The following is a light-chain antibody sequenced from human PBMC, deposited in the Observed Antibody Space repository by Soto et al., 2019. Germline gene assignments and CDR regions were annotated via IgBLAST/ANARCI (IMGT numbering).Light chain of an antibody. J-gene: IGLJ1*01. V-gene: IGLV1-44*01. CDR3: AAWDDSLSGYV. Sequence: QSVLTQPPSASGTPWQRVTSSCSGSTANIGSNTVNWDQQLPGAAPKLLIYSNNQRPSGVPDRFSGSKSGTSASLAISGLQSEDEADYYCAAWDDSLSGYVFGTGTKVTVL. CDR2: SNN. CDR1: TANIGSNT.